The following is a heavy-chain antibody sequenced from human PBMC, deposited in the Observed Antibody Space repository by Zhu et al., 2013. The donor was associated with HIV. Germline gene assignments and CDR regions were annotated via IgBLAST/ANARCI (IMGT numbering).Heavy chain of an antibody. CDR3: ARAARRATIFWGY. D-gene: IGHD3-16*01. V-gene: IGHV1-8*01. Sequence: QVQLVQSGAEVKKPGASVKVSCRASGYTFTSYDINWVRQAPGQGLEWMGWMNPNSRNTGYAQKFQGRVTMTRDTSISTAYMELSSLRSDDTAVYYCARAARRATIFWGYWGQGTLVTVSS. CDR2: MNPNSRNT. J-gene: IGHJ4*02. CDR1: GYTFTSYD.